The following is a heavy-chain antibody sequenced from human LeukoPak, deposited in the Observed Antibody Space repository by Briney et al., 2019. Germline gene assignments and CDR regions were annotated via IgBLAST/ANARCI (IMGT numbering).Heavy chain of an antibody. V-gene: IGHV3-66*01. CDR2: IYSGGST. D-gene: IGHD3-22*01. CDR1: GFTVSSNY. J-gene: IGHJ1*01. Sequence: GGSLRLSCAASGFTVSSNYMSWVRQAPGKGLEWVSVIYSGGSTYYADSVKGRFTISRDNSKNTLYLQMNSLRAEDTAVYYCARARYYYDSSGYPKLYFQHWGQGTLVTVS. CDR3: ARARYYYDSSGYPKLYFQH.